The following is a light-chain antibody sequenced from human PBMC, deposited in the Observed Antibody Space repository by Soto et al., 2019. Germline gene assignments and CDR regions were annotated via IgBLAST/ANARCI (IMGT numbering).Light chain of an antibody. CDR1: QSVLYISNNKNY. CDR3: QQYYSTPLT. V-gene: IGKV4-1*01. CDR2: WAS. Sequence: DILMTQSPDSLAVSLGERATINCKSSQSVLYISNNKNYLSWYQQKPGQPPKLLIYWASTRESGVPDRFSGSGSGTDFTLTISSLQAEDVEVYYCQQYYSTPLTFGGGTKVDIK. J-gene: IGKJ4*01.